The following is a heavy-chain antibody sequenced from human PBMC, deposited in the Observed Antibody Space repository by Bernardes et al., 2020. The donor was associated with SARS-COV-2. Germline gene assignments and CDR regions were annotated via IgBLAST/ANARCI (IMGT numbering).Heavy chain of an antibody. D-gene: IGHD1-20*01. V-gene: IGHV1-69*13. Sequence: VQVSCKVSEGPFRDYAISWVRQAPGQGLEWLGGIIPRFDKTNYAQKFQGRVAITTDESTSAVYLVLTSLTSDDTAMYYCARGIRNRHYYYGVDVWGQGTTVIVAS. CDR3: ARGIRNRHYYYGVDV. J-gene: IGHJ6*02. CDR1: EGPFRDYA. CDR2: IIPRFDKT.